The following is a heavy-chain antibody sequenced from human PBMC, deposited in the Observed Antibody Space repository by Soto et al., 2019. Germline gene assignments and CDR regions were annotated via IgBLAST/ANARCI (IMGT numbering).Heavy chain of an antibody. CDR3: ARVIQGKLYSYYYYYYMDV. CDR2: IYYSGST. CDR1: GGSISSYY. V-gene: IGHV4-59*01. J-gene: IGHJ6*03. D-gene: IGHD2-15*01. Sequence: SETLSLTCTVSGGSISSYYWSWLRQPPGKGLEWIGYIYYSGSTNYNPSLKSRVTISVDTSKNQFSLKLSSVTAADTAVYYCARVIQGKLYSYYYYYYMDVWGKGTTVTVSS.